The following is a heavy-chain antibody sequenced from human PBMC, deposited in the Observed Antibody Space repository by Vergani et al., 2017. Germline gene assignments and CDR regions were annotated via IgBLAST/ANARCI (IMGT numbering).Heavy chain of an antibody. CDR1: GGSMSGYY. CDR3: GRVADFYGLGSRLLDL. Sequence: QVRLQESGPGLVKASETLSLTCSVSGGSMSGYYWSWIRQPPGKELEWIGYMYHSGSTNYNPSLETRVTISGDTSQNQFSLKLNSVPAADTAVYYCGRVADFYGLGSRLLDLWGQGILVTVSS. CDR2: MYHSGST. D-gene: IGHD3-10*01. J-gene: IGHJ5*02. V-gene: IGHV4-59*01.